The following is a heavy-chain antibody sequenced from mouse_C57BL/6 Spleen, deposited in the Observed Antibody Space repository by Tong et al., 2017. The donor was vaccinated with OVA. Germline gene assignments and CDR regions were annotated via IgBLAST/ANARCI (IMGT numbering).Heavy chain of an antibody. D-gene: IGHD3-2*02. V-gene: IGHV1-80*01. CDR3: ARSQTAQALAWFAY. Sequence: VQLQESGPELVKPGASVKISCKASGYSFTGYYMNWVKQRPGKGLEWIGQIYPGDGDTNYNGKFKGKATLTADKSSSTAYMQLSSLTSEDSAVYFCARSQTAQALAWFAYWGQGTLVTVSA. CDR1: GYSFTGYY. J-gene: IGHJ3*01. CDR2: IYPGDGDT.